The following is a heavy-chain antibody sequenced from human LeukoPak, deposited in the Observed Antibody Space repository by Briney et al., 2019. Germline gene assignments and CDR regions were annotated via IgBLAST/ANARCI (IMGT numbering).Heavy chain of an antibody. CDR3: ARDRVLWFGELLNYGMDV. CDR1: GFTVSSNY. D-gene: IGHD3-10*01. J-gene: IGHJ6*02. V-gene: IGHV3-53*01. Sequence: GGSLRLSCAAPGFTVSSNYMSWVRQAPGKGLEWVSVIYSGGSTYYADSVKGRFTISRDNSKNTLYLQMNSLRAEDTAVYYCARDRVLWFGELLNYGMDVWGQGTTVTVSS. CDR2: IYSGGST.